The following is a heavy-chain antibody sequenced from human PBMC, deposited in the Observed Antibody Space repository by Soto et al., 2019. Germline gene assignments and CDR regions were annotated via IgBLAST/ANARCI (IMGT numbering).Heavy chain of an antibody. J-gene: IGHJ6*02. CDR2: IYYSGST. CDR3: ARHVAGITMVRGVIITDYYYYYGMDV. D-gene: IGHD3-10*01. Sequence: PSETLSLTCTVSGGSISSSSYYWGWIRQPPGKGQEWIGSIYYSGSTYYNPSLKSRVTISVDTSKNQFSLKLSSVTAADTAVYYCARHVAGITMVRGVIITDYYYYYGMDVWGQGTTVTVSS. V-gene: IGHV4-39*01. CDR1: GGSISSSSYY.